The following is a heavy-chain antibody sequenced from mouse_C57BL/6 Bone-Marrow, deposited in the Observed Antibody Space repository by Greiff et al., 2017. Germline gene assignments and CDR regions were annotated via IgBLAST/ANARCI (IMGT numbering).Heavy chain of an antibody. Sequence: QVQLQQPGAELVMPGASVKLSCKASGYTFTSYWMHWVKQRPGQGLEWIGEIDPSDSYTNYNQKFKGKSTLTVDKSSRTAYMQLSSLTSEDSAVYYCASPYGYDGRVFAYWGQGTLVTVSA. V-gene: IGHV1-69*01. CDR3: ASPYGYDGRVFAY. D-gene: IGHD2-2*01. J-gene: IGHJ3*01. CDR1: GYTFTSYW. CDR2: IDPSDSYT.